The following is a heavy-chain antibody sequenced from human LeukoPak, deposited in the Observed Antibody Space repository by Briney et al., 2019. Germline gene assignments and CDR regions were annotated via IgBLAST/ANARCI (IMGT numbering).Heavy chain of an antibody. V-gene: IGHV3-23*01. J-gene: IGHJ4*02. CDR1: GFTFSSYA. D-gene: IGHD6-13*01. Sequence: TGGSLRLSCAASGFTFSSYAMSWVRQAPGKGLEWVSAISGSGGSTYYADSVKGRFTISRDNSKNTLYLQMYSLRAEDTAVYYCAKAKPSRYSSSWYYFDYWGQGTLVTVSS. CDR3: AKAKPSRYSSSWYYFDY. CDR2: ISGSGGST.